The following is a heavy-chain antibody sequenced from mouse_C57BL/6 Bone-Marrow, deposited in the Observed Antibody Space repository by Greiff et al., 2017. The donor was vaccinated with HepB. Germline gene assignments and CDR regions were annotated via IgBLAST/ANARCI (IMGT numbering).Heavy chain of an antibody. CDR2: ISNGGGST. Sequence: DVMLVESGGGLVQPGGSLKLSCAASGFTFSDYYMYWVRQTPEKRLEWVAYISNGGGSTYYPDTVKGRFTISRDNAKNTLYLQMSRLKSEDTAMYYCARLQMGYAMDYWGQGTSVTVSS. CDR3: ARLQMGYAMDY. J-gene: IGHJ4*01. CDR1: GFTFSDYY. V-gene: IGHV5-12*01.